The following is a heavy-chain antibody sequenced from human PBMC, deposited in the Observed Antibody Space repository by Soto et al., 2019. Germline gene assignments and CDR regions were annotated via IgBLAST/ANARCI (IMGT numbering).Heavy chain of an antibody. CDR2: LYYSGNT. CDR3: ARRRLGYCSGGSCYSSCPFDP. CDR1: GGSISSFNYF. J-gene: IGHJ5*02. D-gene: IGHD2-15*01. Sequence: SETLSLTCTVSGGSISSFNYFWGWIRQPPGKGLEWIGSLYYSGNTYYNPSLQSRVTISVDTSKKQCTLTLSSVTAADTAVYYCARRRLGYCSGGSCYSSCPFDPWGQGTLVTVSS. V-gene: IGHV4-39*01.